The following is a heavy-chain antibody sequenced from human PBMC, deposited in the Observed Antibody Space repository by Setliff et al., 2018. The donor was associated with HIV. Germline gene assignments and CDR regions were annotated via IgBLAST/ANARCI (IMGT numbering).Heavy chain of an antibody. J-gene: IGHJ4*02. CDR2: ISSNGGST. D-gene: IGHD1-1*01. CDR1: GFTFSSYF. V-gene: IGHV3-64*02. Sequence: GSLRLSCAASGFTFSSYFMHWVRQAPGKGLEYVSAISSNGGSTYYADSVKGRFTISRDNSKSTLYLQLSSLRPEDTAVYYCASARIPTGGTSTSFDYWGQGTLVTVSS. CDR3: ASARIPTGGTSTSFDY.